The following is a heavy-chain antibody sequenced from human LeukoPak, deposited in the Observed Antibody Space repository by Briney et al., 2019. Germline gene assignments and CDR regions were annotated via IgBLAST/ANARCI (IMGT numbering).Heavy chain of an antibody. V-gene: IGHV3-48*03. D-gene: IGHD3-9*01. CDR1: GFTFSSYE. CDR3: ARGSSYDILTGYYPDY. Sequence: HPAGSLRLSSAASGFTFSSYEMNWVRQAPGKGLEWVSHISSSGSTIYYADSVKGRFTISRDNAKNSLYLQMNSLRAEDTAVYYCARGSSYDILTGYYPDYWGQGTLVTVSS. J-gene: IGHJ4*02. CDR2: ISSSGSTI.